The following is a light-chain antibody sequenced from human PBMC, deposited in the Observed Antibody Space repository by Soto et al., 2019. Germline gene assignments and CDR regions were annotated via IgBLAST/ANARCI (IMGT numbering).Light chain of an antibody. CDR2: DVL. CDR1: SSDVGGYNY. V-gene: IGLV2-11*01. Sequence: QSALTQPRSVSGSPGQSVTVSCTGTSSDVGGYNYVSWYQHHPGKAPKLMIYDVLKRPSGVPDRFSGSKSGITASLTISGLQAEDEADYYCCSYAGSYSYVFGTGTKVTVL. CDR3: CSYAGSYSYV. J-gene: IGLJ1*01.